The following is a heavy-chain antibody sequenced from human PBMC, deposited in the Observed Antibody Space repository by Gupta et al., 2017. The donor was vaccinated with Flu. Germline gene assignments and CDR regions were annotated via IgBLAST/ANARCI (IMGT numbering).Heavy chain of an antibody. V-gene: IGHV3-15*01. CDR2: IKGKGGGETK. J-gene: IGHJ3*01. CDR3: VTDWGSGTYYVRAFDL. D-gene: IGHD1-26*01. CDR1: GFSFRDAW. Sequence: EVKLVESGGGLVKPGGSLRLSCAASGFSFRDAWFSWVRQAPGKGLEWVGRIKGKGGGETKDYAAPVEGRFAISRDDSKNTLYLQMNSLISEDTAVYYCVTDWGSGTYYVRAFDLWGQGTVVVVSS.